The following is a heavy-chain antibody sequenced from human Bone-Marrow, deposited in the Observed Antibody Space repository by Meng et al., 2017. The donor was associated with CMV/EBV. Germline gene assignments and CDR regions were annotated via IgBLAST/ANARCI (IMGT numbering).Heavy chain of an antibody. Sequence: GESLKISCAATGFTFSSYWMSWVRQAPGKGLEWVSVIYSGGSSTYYADSVKGRFTISRDNSKNTLYLQMNSLRAEDTAVYYCAKSSYDGDFWSGYYYYYYGMDVWGQGTTVTVSS. D-gene: IGHD3-3*01. J-gene: IGHJ6*02. CDR3: AKSSYDGDFWSGYYYYYYGMDV. CDR1: GFTFSSYW. V-gene: IGHV3-23*03. CDR2: IYSGGSST.